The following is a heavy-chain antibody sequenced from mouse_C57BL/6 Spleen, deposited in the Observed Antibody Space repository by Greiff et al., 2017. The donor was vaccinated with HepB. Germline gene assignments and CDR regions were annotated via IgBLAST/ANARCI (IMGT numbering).Heavy chain of an antibody. Sequence: EVKLVESGPGLVKPSQSLSLPCSVTGYSITSGYYWNWIRQFPGNKLEWMGYISYDVSNNYNPSLKNRISITRDPSKNQFVLKLNAVTTEDTAIYYGARGEGWFAYWGQGTLVTVSA. CDR2: ISYDVSN. CDR1: GYSITSGYY. CDR3: ARGEGWFAY. J-gene: IGHJ3*01. V-gene: IGHV3-6*01.